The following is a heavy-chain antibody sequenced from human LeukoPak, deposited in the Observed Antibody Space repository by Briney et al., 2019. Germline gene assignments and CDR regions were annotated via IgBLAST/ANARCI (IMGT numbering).Heavy chain of an antibody. CDR3: AHLTYDFCHDY. CDR2: IYWNDDK. J-gene: IGHJ4*02. D-gene: IGHD3-3*01. Sequence: SGPTLLHPTPTLTLTCTFSGFSLSTSGVGAGWIRQPPVKALEWLALIYWNDDKRYSPSLKSRLTITKDTSKNQVVLTMTNMDPVDTATYYCAHLTYDFCHDYWGQGTLVTVSS. V-gene: IGHV2-5*01. CDR1: GFSLSTSGVG.